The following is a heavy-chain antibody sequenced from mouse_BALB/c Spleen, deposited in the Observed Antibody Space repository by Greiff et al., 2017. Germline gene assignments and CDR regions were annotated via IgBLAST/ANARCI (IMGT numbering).Heavy chain of an antibody. CDR3: AEPYGGGAGCEC. J-gene: IGHJ3*01. V-gene: IGHV2-3*01. CDR2: IWGDGGT. Sequence: VQLQQSGPGLVAPSQSLSITCTVSGFSLTSYGVSWVRQPPGKGLEWLGVIWGDGGTHYHSAPISRMSISKENSKSQVFLKLNSLQTEDTATAYWAEPYGGGAGCECGGEGTLVTVAA. CDR1: GFSLTSYG. D-gene: IGHD1-2*01.